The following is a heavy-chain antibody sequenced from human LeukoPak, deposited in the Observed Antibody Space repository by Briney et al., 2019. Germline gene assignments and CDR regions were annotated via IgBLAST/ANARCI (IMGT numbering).Heavy chain of an antibody. J-gene: IGHJ4*02. CDR1: GFTFSSYA. Sequence: GGSLRLSCAASGFTFSSYAMSWVRQAPGKGLVWVSRIKSDGSISMYADCVKGRFTISRDNAKNTLYLQMNSLRAEDTALYYCARERWELAELDYWGQGTLVTVSS. CDR2: IKSDGSIS. V-gene: IGHV3-74*03. D-gene: IGHD1-26*01. CDR3: ARERWELAELDY.